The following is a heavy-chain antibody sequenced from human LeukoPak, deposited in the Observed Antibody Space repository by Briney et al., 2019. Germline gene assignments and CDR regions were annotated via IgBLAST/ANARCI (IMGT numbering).Heavy chain of an antibody. CDR3: AKDGYSSGLDY. J-gene: IGHJ4*02. D-gene: IGHD6-19*01. CDR1: GFTFICYA. V-gene: IGHV3-23*01. Sequence: GGSLRLSCAASGFTFICYAMSWVRQAPGKGLEWMSVITGTGGSTYYADSVKGRFTISRDNSKNTLYLQMNSLRAEDTAVYYCAKDGYSSGLDYWGQGALVTVSS. CDR2: ITGTGGST.